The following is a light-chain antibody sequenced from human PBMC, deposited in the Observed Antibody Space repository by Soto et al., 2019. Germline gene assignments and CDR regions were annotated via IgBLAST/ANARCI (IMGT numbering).Light chain of an antibody. V-gene: IGKV1D-13*01. J-gene: IGKJ4*01. CDR2: DAS. CDR3: QQFNNYIP. CDR1: QGISSA. Sequence: AIQLTQSPSSLSASVGDRVTITCPASQGISSALAWYQQKPGKAPKLLIYDASSLESGVPSRFSGSGSGTDFTLTISSLQPEDFVTYYSQQFNNYIPFGGGTKVDIK.